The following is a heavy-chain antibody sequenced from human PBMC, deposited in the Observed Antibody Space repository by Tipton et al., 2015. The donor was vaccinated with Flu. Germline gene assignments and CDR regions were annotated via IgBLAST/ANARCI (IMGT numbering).Heavy chain of an antibody. CDR2: SYYSGST. Sequence: TLSLTCSVSGGSISHYYWNWIRQPPGKGLEWIGFSYYSGSTSYNPSLQSRVTISVDTSRNQFSLNLKSVTAADTAVYYCARDRGWPASLDYWGQGILVTVSS. CDR1: GGSISHYY. J-gene: IGHJ4*02. D-gene: IGHD3-10*01. CDR3: ARDRGWPASLDY. V-gene: IGHV4-59*01.